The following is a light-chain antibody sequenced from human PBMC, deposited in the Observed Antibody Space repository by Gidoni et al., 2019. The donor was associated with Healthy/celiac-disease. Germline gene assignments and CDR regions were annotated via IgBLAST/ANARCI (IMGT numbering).Light chain of an antibody. V-gene: IGKV1-5*01. CDR1: QSMSRW. Sequence: DIPITPSPSTLSASVGDRVTITCRASQSMSRWLAWYQQKPGKDPKRLIYDASSLESGVPSRFSGSGSGTEFTLTISSLQPDDCATYYCQQYNSYSWTFGQGTKVEIK. J-gene: IGKJ1*01. CDR3: QQYNSYSWT. CDR2: DAS.